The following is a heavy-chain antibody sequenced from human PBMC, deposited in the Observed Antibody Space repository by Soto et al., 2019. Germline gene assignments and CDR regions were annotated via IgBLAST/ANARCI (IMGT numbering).Heavy chain of an antibody. Sequence: QVQLQQWGAGLLKPSETLSLTCAVSGGSFSDFYWTWIRQLPGKGLEWIGEINHIGYTNYNPSLESRFAISVDTSKNQFSLTRRSVTAAYTAVYYCGPRGAVAPRGYWGQGTLVTVSS. CDR1: GGSFSDFY. J-gene: IGHJ4*02. CDR2: INHIGYT. V-gene: IGHV4-34*02. CDR3: GPRGAVAPRGY. D-gene: IGHD2-15*01.